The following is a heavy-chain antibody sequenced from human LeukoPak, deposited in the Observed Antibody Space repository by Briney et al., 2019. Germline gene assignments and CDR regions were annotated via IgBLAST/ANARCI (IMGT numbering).Heavy chain of an antibody. V-gene: IGHV3-48*04. CDR1: GFTFSSYS. J-gene: IGHJ4*02. Sequence: PGGSLRLSCAASGFTFSSYSMNWVRQAPGKGLEWVSYISSSSSTIYYADSVKGRFTISRDNAKNSLYLQMNSLRAEDTAVYYCARDASPGYHYFDYWGQGTLVTVSS. CDR3: ARDASPGYHYFDY. D-gene: IGHD6-13*01. CDR2: ISSSSSTI.